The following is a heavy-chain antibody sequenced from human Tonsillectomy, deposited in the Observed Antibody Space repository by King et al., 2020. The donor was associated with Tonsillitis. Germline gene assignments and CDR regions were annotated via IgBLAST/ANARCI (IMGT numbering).Heavy chain of an antibody. J-gene: IGHJ5*02. CDR1: GYTFTGYY. V-gene: IGHV1-2*02. D-gene: IGHD6-19*01. CDR3: ARCSSGWYNWFDP. CDR2: INPNSGGT. Sequence: QLVQSGAEVKKPGASVKVSCKASGYTFTGYYMHLVRKAPGQGLDGMGWINPNSGGTNDAQKFQCRVTMTRDTSLITAYMELSSVRSDDTAVYYCARCSSGWYNWFDPWGQGTLVTVSS.